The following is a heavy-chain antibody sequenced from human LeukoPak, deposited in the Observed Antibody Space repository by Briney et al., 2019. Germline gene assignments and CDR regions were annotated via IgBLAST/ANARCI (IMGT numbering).Heavy chain of an antibody. V-gene: IGHV4-59*01. Sequence: SETLSLTCTVSGGSISSYYWSWIRQPPGKGLEWIGYIYYSGSTNYNPSLKSRVTISVDTSKNQFSLKLSSVTAADTAEYYCARDQTLLWFGESGGFDYWGQGTLVTVSS. CDR2: IYYSGST. CDR3: ARDQTLLWFGESGGFDY. J-gene: IGHJ4*02. D-gene: IGHD3-10*01. CDR1: GGSISSYY.